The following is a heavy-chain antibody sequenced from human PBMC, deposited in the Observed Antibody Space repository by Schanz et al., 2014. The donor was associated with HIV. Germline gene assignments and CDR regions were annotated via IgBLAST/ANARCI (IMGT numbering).Heavy chain of an antibody. D-gene: IGHD3-9*01. V-gene: IGHV1-2*02. CDR1: GYTFIDYY. CDR3: ARTDYDILTGYSLGYYGMDV. J-gene: IGHJ6*02. CDR2: INPNSGGT. Sequence: VQLVQSGAEVKEPGASVKVSCKASGYTFIDYYVHWVRQAPGQGLEWMGWINPNSGGTNYAQKFQGRVTLTRDTSISTAYMELRSLRSDDTAVYYCARTDYDILTGYSLGYYGMDVWGQGTTVTVSS.